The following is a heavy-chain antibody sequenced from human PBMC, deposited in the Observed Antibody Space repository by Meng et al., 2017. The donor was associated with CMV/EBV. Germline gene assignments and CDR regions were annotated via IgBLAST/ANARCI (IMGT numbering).Heavy chain of an antibody. CDR2: INWNGGST. Sequence: GESLKISCAASGFTFSSYAMSWVRQAPGKGLEWVSGINWNGGSTGYADSVKGRFTISRDNAKNSLYLQMNSLRAEDTALYYCARGVGNIVVVPAATYGMDVWGQGTTVTVSS. V-gene: IGHV3-20*04. J-gene: IGHJ6*02. CDR3: ARGVGNIVVVPAATYGMDV. CDR1: GFTFSSYA. D-gene: IGHD2-2*01.